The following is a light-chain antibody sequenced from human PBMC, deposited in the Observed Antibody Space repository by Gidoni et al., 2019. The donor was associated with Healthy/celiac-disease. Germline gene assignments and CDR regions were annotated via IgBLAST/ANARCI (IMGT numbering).Light chain of an antibody. Sequence: EIVLSQSPGTLSLSPGERATLSCRASQSFGSNYLAWYQHKPGQTPRLLIYDASSRAAGIPDRFSGSGSGTYFTLTISRLEPEDFAVYYCQQYGSPPRTFXQXTRVEI. CDR2: DAS. J-gene: IGKJ1*01. V-gene: IGKV3-20*01. CDR3: QQYGSPPRT. CDR1: QSFGSNY.